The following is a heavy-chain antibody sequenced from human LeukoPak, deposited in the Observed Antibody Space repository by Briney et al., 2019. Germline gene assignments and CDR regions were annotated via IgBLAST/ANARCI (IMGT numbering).Heavy chain of an antibody. V-gene: IGHV3-48*03. D-gene: IGHD6-19*01. CDR2: ISPSGDNI. CDR1: GFTFSSYE. Sequence: GSLRLSCAASGFTFSSYEMNWVRQAPGKGLEWVSYISPSGDNIFYADSVKGRFTISRDNAKNSLYLQMNSLRAEDTAVYYCARVYSSGWYYFDYWGQGTLVTVSS. J-gene: IGHJ4*02. CDR3: ARVYSSGWYYFDY.